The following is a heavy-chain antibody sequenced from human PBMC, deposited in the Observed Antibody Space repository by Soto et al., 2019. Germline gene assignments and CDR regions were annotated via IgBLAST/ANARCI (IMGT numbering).Heavy chain of an antibody. CDR3: ARDSRSGAPQGELDY. J-gene: IGHJ4*02. CDR1: GGTFSSYA. CDR2: IIPIFGTS. D-gene: IGHD1-26*01. V-gene: IGHV1-69*01. Sequence: QVQLVQSGAEVKKPGSSVKVSCKASGGTFSSYAISWVRQSPGQGLEWMGGIIPIFGTSIYAKKLQGRVTITADESTGTAYRELGSLTCEATAVYYCARDSRSGAPQGELDYWGKGTLVAVSS.